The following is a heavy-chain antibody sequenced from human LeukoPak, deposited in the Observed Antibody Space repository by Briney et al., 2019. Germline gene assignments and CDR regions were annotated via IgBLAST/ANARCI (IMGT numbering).Heavy chain of an antibody. V-gene: IGHV4-59*01. J-gene: IGHJ5*02. Sequence: SETLSLTCTVSGGSISSYYWSWIRQPPGKGLEWIGYIYYSGSTNYHPSLKSRVTISVDTSKNQFSLKLSSVTAADTAVYYCARVSDDSSGYYFDPWGQGTLVTVSS. CDR3: ARVSDDSSGYYFDP. D-gene: IGHD3-22*01. CDR1: GGSISSYY. CDR2: IYYSGST.